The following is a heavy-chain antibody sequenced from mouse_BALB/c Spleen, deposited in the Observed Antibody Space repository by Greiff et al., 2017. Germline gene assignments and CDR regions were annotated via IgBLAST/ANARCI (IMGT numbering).Heavy chain of an antibody. J-gene: IGHJ1*01. Sequence: VQLQQSGPELVKPGASVKISCKASGYSFTGYYMHWVKQSHVKSLEWIGRINPYNGATSYNQNFKDKASLTVDKSSSTAYMELHSLTSEDSAVYYCARGYDDDGYYGWYFDVWGAGTTVTVSS. CDR2: INPYNGAT. CDR3: ARGYDDDGYYGWYFDV. CDR1: GYSFTGYY. V-gene: IGHV1-31*01. D-gene: IGHD2-3*01.